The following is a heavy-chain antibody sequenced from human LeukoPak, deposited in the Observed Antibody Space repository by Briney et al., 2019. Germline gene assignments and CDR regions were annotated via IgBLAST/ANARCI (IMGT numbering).Heavy chain of an antibody. CDR2: IYYSGST. CDR1: GGSISSSSYY. CDR3: ARRRYYYDSSGYYFGAFDI. V-gene: IGHV4-39*07. Sequence: SETLSLTCTVSGGSISSSSYYWGWIRQPPGKGLDWIGSIYYSGSTYYNPSLKSRVTISVDTSKNQFSLKLSSVTAADTAVYYCARRRYYYDSSGYYFGAFDIWGQGTMVTVSS. D-gene: IGHD3-22*01. J-gene: IGHJ3*02.